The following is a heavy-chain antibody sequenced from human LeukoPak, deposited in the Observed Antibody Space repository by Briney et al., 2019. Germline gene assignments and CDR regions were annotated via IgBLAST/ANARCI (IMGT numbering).Heavy chain of an antibody. J-gene: IGHJ4*02. Sequence: GGSLRLSCAAPGFTFSSYGMHWVRQAPGKGLEWVAFNRYDGSNKYYADSVKGRFTISRDNSKNTLYLQMNSLRADDTAVYYCARIPRTSRAYWGQGTVVTVSS. CDR3: ARIPRTSRAY. D-gene: IGHD2-2*01. V-gene: IGHV3-30*02. CDR2: NRYDGSNK. CDR1: GFTFSSYG.